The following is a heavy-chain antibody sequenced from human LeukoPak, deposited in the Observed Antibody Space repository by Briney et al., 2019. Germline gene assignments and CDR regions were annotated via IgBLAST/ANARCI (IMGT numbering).Heavy chain of an antibody. CDR2: INHSGST. J-gene: IGHJ4*02. D-gene: IGHD6-19*01. Sequence: SETLSLTCAVYGGSFSGYYWSWIRQPPGKGLEWIGEINHSGSTNYNPSLKSRVTISVDTSKNQFSLKLSSVTAADTAVYYCARGRTKYSSGPLLHWGQGTLVTVSP. CDR3: ARGRTKYSSGPLLH. V-gene: IGHV4-34*01. CDR1: GGSFSGYY.